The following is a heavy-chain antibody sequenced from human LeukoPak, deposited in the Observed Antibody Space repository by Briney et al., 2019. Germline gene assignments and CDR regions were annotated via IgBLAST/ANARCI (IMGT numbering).Heavy chain of an antibody. J-gene: IGHJ4*02. CDR2: ISGSGGNT. CDR1: GFTFSSYA. D-gene: IGHD4-11*01. V-gene: IGHV3-23*01. Sequence: PGGSLRLSCAASGFTFSSYAMSWVRQAPGKGLEWVSAISGSGGNTYYADSVKGRFTISRDNSENTLYLQMNSLRAEDTAVYYCAKDRHSNYYFDYWGQGTLVTVSS. CDR3: AKDRHSNYYFDY.